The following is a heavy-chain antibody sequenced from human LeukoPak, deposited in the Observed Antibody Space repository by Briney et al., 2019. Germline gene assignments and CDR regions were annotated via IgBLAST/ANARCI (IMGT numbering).Heavy chain of an antibody. Sequence: SETLSLTCTVSGGSISSYYWSWIRQPPGKGLEWIGYIYYSGSTNYNPSLKSRVTISVDTSKNRFSLKLSSVTAADTAVYYCARGGRKYYYDSSGYYFDYWGQGTLVTVSS. V-gene: IGHV4-59*01. CDR1: GGSISSYY. CDR2: IYYSGST. CDR3: ARGGRKYYYDSSGYYFDY. D-gene: IGHD3-22*01. J-gene: IGHJ4*02.